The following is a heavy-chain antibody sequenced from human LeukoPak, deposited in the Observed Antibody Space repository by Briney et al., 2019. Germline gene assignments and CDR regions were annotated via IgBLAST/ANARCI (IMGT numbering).Heavy chain of an antibody. CDR3: ASSVAGLLVDY. CDR1: GYTFTSYY. CDR2: INPSGGST. Sequence: GASVKVSCKASGYTFTSYYIHWVRQAPGQGLEWMGIINPSGGSTSYAQKFQGRVTMTRDTSTSTVYMELSSLRSEDTAVYYCASSVAGLLVDYWGQGTLVTVSS. V-gene: IGHV1-46*01. J-gene: IGHJ4*02. D-gene: IGHD6-19*01.